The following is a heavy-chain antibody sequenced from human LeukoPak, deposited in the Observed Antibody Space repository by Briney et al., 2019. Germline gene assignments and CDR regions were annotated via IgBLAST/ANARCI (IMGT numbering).Heavy chain of an antibody. CDR2: INPNSGDT. D-gene: IGHD2-15*01. CDR1: AYTFTGYY. J-gene: IGHJ4*02. Sequence: ASVKVSFKASAYTFTGYYMHWVRQPPGQGLEWMGWINPNSGDTHYSQKFQGRGTMTRDTSINTAYMELSRLRSDDTVVYYCARDQAFVYCSGGTCYDDYWGQGSLVTVSS. CDR3: ARDQAFVYCSGGTCYDDY. V-gene: IGHV1-2*02.